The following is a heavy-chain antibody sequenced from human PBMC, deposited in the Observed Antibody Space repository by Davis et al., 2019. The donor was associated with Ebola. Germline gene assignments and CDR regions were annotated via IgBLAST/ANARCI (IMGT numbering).Heavy chain of an antibody. CDR1: GFTFSSYW. J-gene: IGHJ4*02. CDR3: ARACPFGVDWYYFDY. Sequence: GESLKISCAASGFTFSSYWMSWVRQAPGKGLEWVANIKQDGSEKYYVDSVKGRFTISRDNAKNSLYLQMNSLRAEDTAVYYCARACPFGVDWYYFDYWGQGTLVTVSS. D-gene: IGHD3-3*01. CDR2: IKQDGSEK. V-gene: IGHV3-7*03.